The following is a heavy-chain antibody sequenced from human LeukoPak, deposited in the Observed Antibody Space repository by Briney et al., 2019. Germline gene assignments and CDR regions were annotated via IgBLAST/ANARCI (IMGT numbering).Heavy chain of an antibody. CDR3: ARDFWYCSSTSCYGGAFDI. CDR1: GFTFSSYA. Sequence: PGGSLRLSCAASGFTFSSYAMSWVRQAPGKGLEWVSAISGSGGSTYYADSVKGRFTISRDNAKNSLYLQMNSLRAEDTAVYYCARDFWYCSSTSCYGGAFDIWGQGTMVTVSS. CDR2: ISGSGGST. D-gene: IGHD2-2*01. J-gene: IGHJ3*02. V-gene: IGHV3-23*01.